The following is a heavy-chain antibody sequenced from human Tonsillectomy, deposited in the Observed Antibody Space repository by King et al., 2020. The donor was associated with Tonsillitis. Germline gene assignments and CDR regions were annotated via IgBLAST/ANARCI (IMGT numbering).Heavy chain of an antibody. V-gene: IGHV3-53*01. CDR3: ARDSRDYDFLPGSPYGMDV. J-gene: IGHJ6*02. CDR1: GFTVSSSY. Sequence: VQLVESGGGLILPGGSLRLSCAASGFTVSSSYMTWVRQAPGKGLEWVSVIYSVGSTDYVDSVKGRFTISRDNSKNTLYLQMNSLRVEDTAVYYCARDSRDYDFLPGSPYGMDVWGQGTTVTVSS. CDR2: IYSVGST. D-gene: IGHD3/OR15-3a*01.